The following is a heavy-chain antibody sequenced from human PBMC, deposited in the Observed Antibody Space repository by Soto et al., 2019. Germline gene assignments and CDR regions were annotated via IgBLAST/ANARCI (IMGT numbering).Heavy chain of an antibody. V-gene: IGHV1-69*13. D-gene: IGHD3-16*02. CDR3: AGWNRITFRGVICYHAFDI. Sequence: GASVKVSCKASGGTFSSYAISWVRQAPGQGLEWMGGIIPIFGTANYAQKFQGRVTITADESTSTADMELSSLRSEETAVYYCAGWNRITFRGVICYHAFDIWGQGTMVTVSS. CDR1: GGTFSSYA. J-gene: IGHJ3*02. CDR2: IIPIFGTA.